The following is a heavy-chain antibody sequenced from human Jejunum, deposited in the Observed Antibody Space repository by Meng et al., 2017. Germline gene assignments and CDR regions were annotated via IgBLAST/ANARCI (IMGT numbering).Heavy chain of an antibody. Sequence: QVQLPGPGPGPARPSQTLSLTCTVSGGSISRGFYYWNWIRQHPGKGLEWIGYISYSGSTYYNPSLKSRVTISLDTSKNQFSLNLSSVTAADTAVYYCARDRFSSGSSNWFDPWGQGTLVTVSS. V-gene: IGHV4-31*03. CDR3: ARDRFSSGSSNWFDP. CDR2: ISYSGST. CDR1: GGSISRGFYY. D-gene: IGHD3-10*01. J-gene: IGHJ5*02.